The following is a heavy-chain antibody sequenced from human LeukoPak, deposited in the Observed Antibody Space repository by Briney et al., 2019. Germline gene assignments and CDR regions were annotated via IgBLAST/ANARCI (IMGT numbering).Heavy chain of an antibody. V-gene: IGHV4-61*02. J-gene: IGHJ6*03. D-gene: IGHD1-7*01. CDR3: ARGDKLELRPPGGYYYYYMDV. CDR2: IYTSGST. Sequence: KSSETLSLTCTVSGGSISSGSYYWSWIRQPAGKGLEWIGRIYTSGSTNYNPSLKSRATISVDTSKNQFSLKLSSVTAADTAVYYCARGDKLELRPPGGYYYYYMDVWGKGTTVTVSS. CDR1: GGSISSGSYY.